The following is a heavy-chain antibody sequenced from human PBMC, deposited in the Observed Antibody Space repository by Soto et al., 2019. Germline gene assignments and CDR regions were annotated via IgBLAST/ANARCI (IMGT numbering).Heavy chain of an antibody. CDR2: ISYDGSNK. Sequence: GGSLRLSCAASGFTFSSYAMHWVRQAPGKGLEWVAVISYDGSNKYYADSVKGRFTISRDNSKNTRYLQMNSLRAEDTAVYYCVRDSWSGGMYLEDYWGQGTLVTVSS. CDR3: VRDSWSGGMYLEDY. D-gene: IGHD3-3*01. CDR1: GFTFSSYA. V-gene: IGHV3-30-3*01. J-gene: IGHJ4*02.